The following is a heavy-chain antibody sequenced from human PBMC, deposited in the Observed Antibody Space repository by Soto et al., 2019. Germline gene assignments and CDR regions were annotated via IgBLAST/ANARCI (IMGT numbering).Heavy chain of an antibody. CDR3: ARESEDLTSNFDY. J-gene: IGHJ4*02. Sequence: LRLSCAASGFTFTRYSMNWVHQAPGKGLEWVSSISSTTNYIYYGDSMKGRFTISRDNAKNSLYLEMNSLRAEDTAVYYCARESEDLTSNFDYWGQGTLVTVSS. V-gene: IGHV3-21*06. CDR2: ISSTTNYI. CDR1: GFTFTRYS.